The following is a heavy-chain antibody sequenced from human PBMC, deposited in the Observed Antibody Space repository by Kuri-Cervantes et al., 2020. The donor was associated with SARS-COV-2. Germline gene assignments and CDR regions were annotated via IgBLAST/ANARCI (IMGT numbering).Heavy chain of an antibody. CDR2: ISGSGNSR. Sequence: GGSLRLSCAASGFTFDSYGMSWVCQAPGKGLEWVSGISGSGNSRYYADSVKGRFTVSRDNSKNTLYMLINSLRAEDTAVYYCAKDLGGYVGYWGQGTLVTVSS. D-gene: IGHD3-22*01. J-gene: IGHJ4*02. V-gene: IGHV3-23*01. CDR1: GFTFDSYG. CDR3: AKDLGGYVGY.